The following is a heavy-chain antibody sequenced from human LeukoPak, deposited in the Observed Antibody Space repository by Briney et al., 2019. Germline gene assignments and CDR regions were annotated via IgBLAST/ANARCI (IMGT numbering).Heavy chain of an antibody. J-gene: IGHJ4*02. V-gene: IGHV3-23*01. CDR3: AKDGGGYDTSGYYYGDY. CDR1: GFTLSNAW. Sequence: GGSLRLSCAASGFTLSNAWMSWVRQAPGKGLEWVSTISGSGGSTYYADSVKGRFTISRDNSKNTLYLQMNSLRAEDTAVYYCAKDGGGYDTSGYYYGDYWGQGTLVTVSS. CDR2: ISGSGGST. D-gene: IGHD3-22*01.